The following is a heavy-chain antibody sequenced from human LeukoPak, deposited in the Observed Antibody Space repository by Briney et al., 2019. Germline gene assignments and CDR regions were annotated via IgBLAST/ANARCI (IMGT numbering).Heavy chain of an antibody. J-gene: IGHJ6*03. CDR1: GFTFSNYW. CDR3: ASTKFYYMDV. V-gene: IGHV3-7*01. Sequence: GGSLRLSCVASGFTFSNYWMSSVRQAPEKGLERVANIKQDGSEKYYVDSVKGRFTISRDNAKNSLYLQMNGLRAEDTAVYYCASTKFYYMDVWGKGTTVTVSS. CDR2: IKQDGSEK. D-gene: IGHD2-2*01.